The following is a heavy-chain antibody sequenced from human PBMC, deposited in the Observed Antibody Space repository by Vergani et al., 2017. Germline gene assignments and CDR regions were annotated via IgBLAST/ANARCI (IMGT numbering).Heavy chain of an antibody. CDR3: AIGRYSSGWAY. Sequence: QVQLQESGPGLVKPSETLSLTCTVSGGSINIYYWSWIRQPAGKGLEWIGRIYTSGSTNYNPSLKSRVTMSVDTSTNQFSLRLSSVTAADTAVYYCAIGRYSSGWAYWGQGTLVTVSS. CDR1: GGSINIYY. V-gene: IGHV4-4*07. J-gene: IGHJ4*02. CDR2: IYTSGST. D-gene: IGHD6-19*01.